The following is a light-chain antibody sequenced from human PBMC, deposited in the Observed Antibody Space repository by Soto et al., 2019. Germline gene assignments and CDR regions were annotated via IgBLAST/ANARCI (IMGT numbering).Light chain of an antibody. V-gene: IGLV1-51*01. CDR2: DNS. Sequence: QSVLTQPPSVSAAPGQTVTISCSGSRSNIGSNFVSWYQRLPGTVPTLLIYDNSQRPSGIPDRFSGSRSGTAATLGIIGLQTGDEADYYCATWDSSLRALVFGGGTKVTVL. CDR1: RSNIGSNF. J-gene: IGLJ2*01. CDR3: ATWDSSLRALV.